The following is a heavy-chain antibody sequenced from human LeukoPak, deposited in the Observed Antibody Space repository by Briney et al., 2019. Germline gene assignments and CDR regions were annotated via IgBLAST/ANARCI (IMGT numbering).Heavy chain of an antibody. V-gene: IGHV3-33*06. D-gene: IGHD2-2*02. CDR1: GFTFSSYG. J-gene: IGHJ6*03. CDR3: AKDYCSSTSCYTHYYYMDV. Sequence: GGSLRLSCAASGFTFSSYGMPWVRQAPGKGLEWVAVIWYDGSNKHYADSVKGRFTISRDNSKYTLYLQMNSLRAEDTAVYYCAKDYCSSTSCYTHYYYMDVWGKGTTGTVSS. CDR2: IWYDGSNK.